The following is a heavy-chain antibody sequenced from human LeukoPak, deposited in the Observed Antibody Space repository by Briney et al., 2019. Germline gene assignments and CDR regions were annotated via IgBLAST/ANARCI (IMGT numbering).Heavy chain of an antibody. CDR2: IWYDGSNK. CDR1: GFTFSSYG. V-gene: IGHV3-33*01. Sequence: GGSLRLSCAASGFTFSSYGMHWVRQAPGKGLEWVAVIWYDGSNKYYADSVKGRFTISRDNSKNTLYLQMNSLRAEDTAVYYCARRIPNSGSYYFPFDYWGQGTLVTVSS. J-gene: IGHJ4*02. D-gene: IGHD3-10*01. CDR3: ARRIPNSGSYYFPFDY.